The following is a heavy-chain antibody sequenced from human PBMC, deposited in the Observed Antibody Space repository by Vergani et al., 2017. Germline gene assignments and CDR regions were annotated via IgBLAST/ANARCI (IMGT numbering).Heavy chain of an antibody. J-gene: IGHJ5*02. V-gene: IGHV3-30*02. CDR1: GFTFSSYG. D-gene: IGHD6-13*01. CDR3: AKEHIAAAGSRRGFDP. CDR2: IRYDGSNK. Sequence: QVQLVESWGGVVQPGGSLRLSCAASGFTFSSYGMHWVRQAPGKGLEWVAFIRYDGSNKYYADSVKGRFTISRDNSKNTLYLQMNSLRAEDTAVYYCAKEHIAAAGSRRGFDPWGQGTLVTVSS.